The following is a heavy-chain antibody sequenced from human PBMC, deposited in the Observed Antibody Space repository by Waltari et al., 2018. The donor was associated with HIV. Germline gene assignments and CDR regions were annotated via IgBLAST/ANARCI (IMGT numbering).Heavy chain of an antibody. D-gene: IGHD2-2*02. CDR1: GGSFRGYY. CDR3: ARARYCSSTRCYTKGRRNSFYYYALDV. Sequence: QVQLQQWGAGLLKPSETLSLTCAVYGGSFRGYYWNWNRQPQGKGLEWIGEINHRGSTNYNPSLKSRVIISVDTSMNQFSLKLSSGTAADTAVYYCARARYCSSTRCYTKGRRNSFYYYALDVWGQGTTVTVSS. V-gene: IGHV4-34*01. CDR2: INHRGST. J-gene: IGHJ6*02.